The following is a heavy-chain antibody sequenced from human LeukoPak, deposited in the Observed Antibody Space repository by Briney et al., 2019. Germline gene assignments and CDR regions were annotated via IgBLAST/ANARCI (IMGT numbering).Heavy chain of an antibody. J-gene: IGHJ4*02. CDR2: ISDGGSTT. CDR3: SRSAYYDGSGNYYDY. Sequence: GGSLRLSCAASGFTFSSYWMHWVRQAPGKGLVWVSRISDGGSTTTYADSVKGRFTIFRDNAENTLYLQMNGLRAEDTAVYYCSRSAYYDGSGNYYDYWGQGTLVTVSS. CDR1: GFTFSSYW. V-gene: IGHV3-74*01. D-gene: IGHD3-22*01.